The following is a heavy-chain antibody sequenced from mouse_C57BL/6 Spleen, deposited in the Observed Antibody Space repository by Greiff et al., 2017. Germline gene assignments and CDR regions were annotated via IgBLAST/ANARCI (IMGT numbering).Heavy chain of an antibody. J-gene: IGHJ2*01. CDR3: TRPVDY. CDR1: GYTFTDYE. V-gene: IGHV1-15*01. Sequence: QVQLQQSGAELVRPGASVTLSCKASGYTFTDYEMHWVKQTPVHGLEWIGAIDPETGGTAYNQKFQGKAILTADKSSSTAYMELRSLTSEDSAVYYCTRPVDYWGQGTTLTVSS. CDR2: IDPETGGT.